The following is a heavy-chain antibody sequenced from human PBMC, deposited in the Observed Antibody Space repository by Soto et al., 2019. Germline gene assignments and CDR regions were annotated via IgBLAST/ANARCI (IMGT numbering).Heavy chain of an antibody. CDR3: ASPKVTSSWSSDY. D-gene: IGHD6-13*01. V-gene: IGHV3-23*01. Sequence: EVQLLESGGGLVQPGGSLRLSCAASGFTFSNYAMTWVRQTPGKGLEWVSVISGNADSAYYADSVKGRFTISRDNSKNTAYLQMNSVRAEDTAVYYCASPKVTSSWSSDYWGQGTLVSVSS. CDR2: ISGNADSA. CDR1: GFTFSNYA. J-gene: IGHJ4*02.